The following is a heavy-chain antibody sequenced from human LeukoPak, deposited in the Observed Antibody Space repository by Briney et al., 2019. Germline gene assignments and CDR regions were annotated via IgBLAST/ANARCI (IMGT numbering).Heavy chain of an antibody. V-gene: IGHV3-30*04. J-gene: IGHJ4*02. CDR1: GFTFSTYP. D-gene: IGHD3-9*01. Sequence: GGSLRLSCEASGFTFSTYPMHWFRQAPDKGLEWVAMISYHGSNEYYADSVKGRFTISRDNSKNTLYLQMNNPRVEDTAIYYCARVHDTTGYYHYFDSWSQGTLVTVSS. CDR3: ARVHDTTGYYHYFDS. CDR2: ISYHGSNE.